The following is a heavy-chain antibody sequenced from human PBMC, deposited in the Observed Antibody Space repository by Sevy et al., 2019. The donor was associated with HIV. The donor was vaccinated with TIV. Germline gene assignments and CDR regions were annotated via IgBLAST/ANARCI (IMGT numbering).Heavy chain of an antibody. J-gene: IGHJ5*02. Sequence: GGSLRLSCATSGFTFNIYAMSLVRQAPGKGLEWVSTIGGGDTYYADSVKGRFTISRDDSKSAVYLQMNSLRADDTAVYYCAKDGVSRNKLWDWFDPWGQGTLVTVSS. CDR2: IGGGDT. CDR1: GFTFNIYA. CDR3: AKDGVSRNKLWDWFDP. V-gene: IGHV3-23*01. D-gene: IGHD2-21*01.